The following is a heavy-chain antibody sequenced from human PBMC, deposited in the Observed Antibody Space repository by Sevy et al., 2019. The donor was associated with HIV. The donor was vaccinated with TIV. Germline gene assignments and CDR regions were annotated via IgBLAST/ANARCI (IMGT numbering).Heavy chain of an antibody. J-gene: IGHJ3*02. Sequence: GGSLRLYCVASGFKFNLFSMNWVRQAPGKGLEWVSTISATSSYKKYEDSVKGRFTISRDNAKNSLFLQMNSLRAEDTAVYFCVRDSSGYDPGDAFDIWGQGTMVTVSS. V-gene: IGHV3-21*01. CDR3: VRDSSGYDPGDAFDI. CDR1: GFKFNLFS. CDR2: ISATSSYK. D-gene: IGHD3-22*01.